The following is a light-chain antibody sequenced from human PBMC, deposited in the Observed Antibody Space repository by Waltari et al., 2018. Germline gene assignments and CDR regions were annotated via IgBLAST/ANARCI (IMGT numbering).Light chain of an antibody. CDR1: QSLLHSNRKNY. Sequence: IVMTQSPLSLPVTPGAPASTSCRPSQSLLHSNRKNYLDWYLQRPGQSPLLLIYLSSNRASGVPDRFSGSGAGTDFTLKISRVEAEDVGCYYGRQAIHTPPYTFGQGTTLEIK. J-gene: IGKJ2*01. CDR2: LSS. V-gene: IGKV2-28*01. CDR3: RQAIHTPPYT.